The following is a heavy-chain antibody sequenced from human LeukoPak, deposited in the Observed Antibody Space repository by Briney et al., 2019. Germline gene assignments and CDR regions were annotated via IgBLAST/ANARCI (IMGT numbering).Heavy chain of an antibody. CDR1: GGSFSGYY. J-gene: IGHJ4*02. CDR2: INHSGST. Sequence: SETLSLTCAVYGGSFSGYYWIWIRQPPGKGLEWIGEINHSGSTNYNPSLKSRVTISVDTSKNQFSLKLSSVTAADTAVYYCARGEDYYDSSGYSDYWGQGTLVTVSS. V-gene: IGHV4-34*01. D-gene: IGHD3-22*01. CDR3: ARGEDYYDSSGYSDY.